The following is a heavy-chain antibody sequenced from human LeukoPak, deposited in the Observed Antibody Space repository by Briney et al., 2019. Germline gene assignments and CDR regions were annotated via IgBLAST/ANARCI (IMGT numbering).Heavy chain of an antibody. CDR3: ARGPYLTGDPFDY. V-gene: IGHV4-34*01. CDR1: GGSFSGYY. D-gene: IGHD3-9*01. Sequence: SETLSLTCAVYGGSFSGYYWSWIRQPPGKGLEWIGEINHSGSTNYNPSLKSRVTISVDTSKNQFSLKLSSVTAADTAVYYCARGPYLTGDPFDYWGQGTLVTVSS. J-gene: IGHJ4*02. CDR2: INHSGST.